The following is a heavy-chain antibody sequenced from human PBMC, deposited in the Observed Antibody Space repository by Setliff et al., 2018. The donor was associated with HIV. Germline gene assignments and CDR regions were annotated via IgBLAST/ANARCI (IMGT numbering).Heavy chain of an antibody. V-gene: IGHV4-39*07. Sequence: PSETLSLTCTVSGGSFRSSRYYWGWIRQPPGKGLDWIGYISYSGKTYYNPSLKSRVTMSVDTSKNQFSLKLSSVTAADTAVYYCARGGPLRFLEWLLSFFDYWGQGTLVTVSS. CDR3: ARGGPLRFLEWLLSFFDY. CDR1: GGSFRSSRYY. D-gene: IGHD3-3*01. J-gene: IGHJ4*02. CDR2: ISYSGKT.